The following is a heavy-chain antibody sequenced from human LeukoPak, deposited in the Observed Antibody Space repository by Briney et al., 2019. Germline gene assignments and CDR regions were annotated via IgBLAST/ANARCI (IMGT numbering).Heavy chain of an antibody. CDR2: INTDGGTT. CDR1: GFTFSTYW. Sequence: GGSLRLACAASGFTFSTYWMHWVRQAPGKGLVWVSRINTDGGTTNYADSVKGRFTISRDNAKNTLYLQMNSLRAEDTAVYYCARARSPYSSYPLFDCWGQATLVTVSS. J-gene: IGHJ4*02. D-gene: IGHD6-19*01. CDR3: ARARSPYSSYPLFDC. V-gene: IGHV3-74*01.